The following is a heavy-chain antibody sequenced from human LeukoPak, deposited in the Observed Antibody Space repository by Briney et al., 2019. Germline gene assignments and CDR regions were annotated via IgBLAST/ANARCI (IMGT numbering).Heavy chain of an antibody. CDR3: ARDPGPRVPPGSYSDY. V-gene: IGHV3-7*01. J-gene: IGHJ4*02. CDR1: GFTFSAYS. CDR2: IKQDVSEK. D-gene: IGHD1-26*01. Sequence: GGSLRLSCAASGFTFSAYSMSWVRQAPGEGLEWVANIKQDVSEKYYVGSVKGGFTISRENARNSLYLQMNSLRAEGTAVYYCARDPGPRVPPGSYSDYWGQGTLVTVSS.